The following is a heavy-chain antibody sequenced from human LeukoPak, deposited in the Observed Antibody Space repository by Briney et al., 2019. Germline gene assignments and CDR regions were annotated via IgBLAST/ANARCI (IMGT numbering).Heavy chain of an antibody. J-gene: IGHJ4*02. V-gene: IGHV3-66*01. CDR2: IYSGGST. Sequence: GGSLRLFCAASGFTVSNNYMSWVRQAPGKGLEWVSVIYSGGSTYYADSVKGRFTISRDNSKNTLYLQMNSLRAEDAALYYCARGRVSVYSSSWYYGNWGQGTLVTVSS. D-gene: IGHD6-13*01. CDR3: ARGRVSVYSSSWYYGN. CDR1: GFTVSNNY.